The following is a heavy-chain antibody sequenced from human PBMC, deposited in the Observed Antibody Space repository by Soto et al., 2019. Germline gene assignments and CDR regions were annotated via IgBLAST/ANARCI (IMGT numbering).Heavy chain of an antibody. D-gene: IGHD3-10*01. CDR3: ARDSGEWFGEVKGWFDP. Sequence: GGSLRLSCAASGFTFSSYCMHWVRQAPGKGLEWVAVIWYDGSNKYYADSVKGRFTISRDNSKNTLYLQMNSLRAEDTAVYYCARDSGEWFGEVKGWFDPWGQGTLVTVSS. CDR1: GFTFSSYC. V-gene: IGHV3-33*01. J-gene: IGHJ5*02. CDR2: IWYDGSNK.